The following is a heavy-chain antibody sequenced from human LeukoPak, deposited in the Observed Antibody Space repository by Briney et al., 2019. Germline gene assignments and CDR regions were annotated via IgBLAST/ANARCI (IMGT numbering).Heavy chain of an antibody. D-gene: IGHD6-6*01. J-gene: IGHJ4*02. CDR3: AGGIAARPIDDY. Sequence: KPGGSLRLSCAASGFTLSDYYMSWIRQAPGKGPECVSYISNSGTTISYADSVKGRFTISRDNAKSSLYLQMNSLRAEDTAVYYCAGGIAARPIDDYWGQGTLVTVSS. V-gene: IGHV3-11*01. CDR1: GFTLSDYY. CDR2: ISNSGTTI.